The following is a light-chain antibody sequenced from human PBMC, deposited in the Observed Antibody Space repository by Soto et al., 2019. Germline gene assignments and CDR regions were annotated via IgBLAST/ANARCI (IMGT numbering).Light chain of an antibody. J-gene: IGKJ1*01. Sequence: EIVMTQSPATLSVSPGERATLSCRASQRVSSNLAWYQQKPGQAPRLLIYGASTRATGLPARFSGSEPATEFTLTISSLQSEDFAVYYCQQYNDWPWTFGQGTKVEIK. V-gene: IGKV3-15*01. CDR1: QRVSSN. CDR2: GAS. CDR3: QQYNDWPWT.